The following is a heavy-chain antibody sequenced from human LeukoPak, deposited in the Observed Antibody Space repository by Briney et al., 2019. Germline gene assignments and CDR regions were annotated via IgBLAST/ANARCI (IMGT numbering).Heavy chain of an antibody. Sequence: GGSLRLSCAASGFTFSDNYMTWVRQAPGKGLEWLSCISGNGGVIQYADSVKGRFTISRDNAKNLLYLQMDSLRVEDTAIYYCARDPRTVRIWGQGTLVTVSS. CDR3: ARDPRTVRI. J-gene: IGHJ4*02. CDR1: GFTFSDNY. CDR2: ISGNGGVI. V-gene: IGHV3-11*04. D-gene: IGHD1-1*01.